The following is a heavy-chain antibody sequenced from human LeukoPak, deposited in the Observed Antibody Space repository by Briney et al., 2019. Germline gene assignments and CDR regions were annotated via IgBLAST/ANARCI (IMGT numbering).Heavy chain of an antibody. CDR2: TYYRSKWYN. V-gene: IGHV6-1*01. CDR3: ARDMGVFSKWSKYDY. J-gene: IGHJ4*02. CDR1: GDSVSTNSAA. D-gene: IGHD2-15*01. Sequence: SQTLSLTCAISGDSVSTNSAAWNWIRRSPSRGLEWLGRTYYRSKWYNDYAVSVKSRIAIKPDTSKNQFSLQLNSVTPEDTAVYYCARDMGVFSKWSKYDYWGQGTLVTVSS.